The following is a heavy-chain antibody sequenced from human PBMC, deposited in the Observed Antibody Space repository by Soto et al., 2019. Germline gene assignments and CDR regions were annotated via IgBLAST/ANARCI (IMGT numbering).Heavy chain of an antibody. CDR2: IYYIGTT. D-gene: IGHD3-16*01. CDR3: AREEKQLSRYGGDFDY. Sequence: QVQLQESGPGLVKPSETLSLTCSVSDGSVNTGNYYRSWIRQPPGKGLEWIGHIYYIGTTNYNPSLKSRVTISVDTSKNQFSLKVTSVTAADTAVYFCAREEKQLSRYGGDFDYWGQGILVTVSS. V-gene: IGHV4-61*01. CDR1: DGSVNTGNYY. J-gene: IGHJ4*02.